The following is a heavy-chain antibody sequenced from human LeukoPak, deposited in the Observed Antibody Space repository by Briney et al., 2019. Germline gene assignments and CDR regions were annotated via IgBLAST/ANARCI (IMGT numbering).Heavy chain of an antibody. D-gene: IGHD2-21*01. CDR1: GFTVSSNY. Sequence: PGGSLRLSCAASGFTVSSNYMSWVRQAPGKGLEWVSVIYSGGSTYYADSVKGRFTISRDNSKNTLYLQMNSLRAEDTAVYYCARDPDSGDDCGGDCWGQGTLVTVSP. V-gene: IGHV3-53*01. J-gene: IGHJ4*02. CDR2: IYSGGST. CDR3: ARDPDSGDDCGGDC.